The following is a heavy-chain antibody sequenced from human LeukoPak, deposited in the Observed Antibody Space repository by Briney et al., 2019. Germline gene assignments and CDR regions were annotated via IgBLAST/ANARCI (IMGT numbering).Heavy chain of an antibody. CDR1: GFTFSDYS. J-gene: IGHJ4*02. V-gene: IGHV3-30*03. CDR3: ARLLTMIVEGGDY. Sequence: PGGSLRLSCAASGFTFSDYSMNWVRQAPGKGLEWVAVISYDGSNKYYADSVKGRFTISRDNSKNTLYLQMNSLRAEDTAVYYCARLLTMIVEGGDYWGQGTLVTVSS. CDR2: ISYDGSNK. D-gene: IGHD3-22*01.